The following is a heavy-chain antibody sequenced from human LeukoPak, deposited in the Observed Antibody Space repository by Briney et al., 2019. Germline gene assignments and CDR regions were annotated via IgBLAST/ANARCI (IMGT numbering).Heavy chain of an antibody. J-gene: IGHJ6*02. V-gene: IGHV4-59*08. CDR1: GGSISSYY. Sequence: SETLSLTCTVSGGSISSYYWSWIRQPPGKGLEWIGYIYYSGSTNYNPSLKSRVTISVDTSKNQFSLKLSSVTAADTAVYYCARHGRYYDFWSGYYKSHYYYGMDVWGQGTAVTVSS. CDR3: ARHGRYYDFWSGYYKSHYYYGMDV. D-gene: IGHD3-3*01. CDR2: IYYSGST.